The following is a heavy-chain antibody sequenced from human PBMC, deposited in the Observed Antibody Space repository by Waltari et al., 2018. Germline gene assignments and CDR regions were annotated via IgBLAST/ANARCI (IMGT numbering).Heavy chain of an antibody. CDR2: ISAHDCNT. CDR3: ATAVGGNMEFDS. CDR1: AYTFSTYG. J-gene: IGHJ4*01. Sequence: QVHLVQSGAEVKTPGASVKVSCKASAYTFSTYGLTWVRQAPGQGLEWLGRISAHDCNTDYAPSLQDRVTLTTDTSTYTAYMELNSLRPDDTAVYYCATAVGGNMEFDSWGHGSLVTVSS. D-gene: IGHD6-19*01. V-gene: IGHV1-18*01.